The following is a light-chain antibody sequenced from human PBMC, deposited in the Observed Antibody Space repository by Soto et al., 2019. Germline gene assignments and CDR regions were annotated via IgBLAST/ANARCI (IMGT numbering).Light chain of an antibody. CDR3: QQYSNWPLN. Sequence: EIVMTQSPATLSVSPRERATLSCRASQSVGNNFAWYQQKPGQAPRLLIYGVSIRATGVPSRFSGSGSGTEFTLTISSLQSEDFAVYYCQQYSNWPLNFGGGTKVDI. CDR2: GVS. V-gene: IGKV3-15*01. J-gene: IGKJ4*01. CDR1: QSVGNN.